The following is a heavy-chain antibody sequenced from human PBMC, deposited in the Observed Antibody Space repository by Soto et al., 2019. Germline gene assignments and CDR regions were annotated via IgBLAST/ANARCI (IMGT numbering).Heavy chain of an antibody. Sequence: PGGSLRLSCAASGFTFRSYAMSWVRQAPGKGLEWVSAISGSGGATHYTDSVKGRFTISRDNSKNTLYLQMNSLTAEDTAVYYCAKDLPDRYYYMDVWGKGTTVTSP. J-gene: IGHJ6*03. CDR2: ISGSGGAT. V-gene: IGHV3-23*01. D-gene: IGHD3-22*01. CDR1: GFTFRSYA. CDR3: AKDLPDRYYYMDV.